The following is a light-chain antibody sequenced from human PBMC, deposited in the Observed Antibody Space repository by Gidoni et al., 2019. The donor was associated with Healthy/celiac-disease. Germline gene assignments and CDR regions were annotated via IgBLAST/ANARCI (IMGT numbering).Light chain of an antibody. CDR3: SSYTSSSTYV. V-gene: IGLV2-14*01. CDR2: DVS. CDR1: SSDVGGYNY. J-gene: IGLJ1*01. Sequence: QSALTQPASVSGSTGQSITISCTGTSSDVGGYNYVSWYQQHPGNAPKLMIYDVSNRPSGVSNRFAGSKSGNTASLTISALHAADDADYYCSSYTSSSTYVFGTGTKVTVL.